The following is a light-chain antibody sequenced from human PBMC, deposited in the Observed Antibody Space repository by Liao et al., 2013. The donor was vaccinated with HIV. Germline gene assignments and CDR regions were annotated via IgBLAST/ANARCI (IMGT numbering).Light chain of an antibody. Sequence: SYELTQPPSVSVSPGQTASITCFGDKLGEKYAFWYQQKPGQSPVLVIYQDSKRPSGIPERFSGSNSGNTATLTISGTQAMDEADYYCQAWDSSTAWVFGGGTKLTVL. V-gene: IGLV3-1*01. CDR2: QDS. CDR3: QAWDSSTAWV. J-gene: IGLJ3*02. CDR1: KLGEKY.